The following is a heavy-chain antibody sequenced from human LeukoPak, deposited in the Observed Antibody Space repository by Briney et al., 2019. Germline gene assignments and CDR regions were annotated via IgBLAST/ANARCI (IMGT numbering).Heavy chain of an antibody. J-gene: IGHJ4*02. CDR3: AKGVGPSAPNGRVFDF. CDR1: GITFSSYA. V-gene: IGHV3-23*05. D-gene: IGHD2-2*01. CDR2: ITNTGGDS. Sequence: GGSLRLSCTASGITFSSYAMSWVRQAPGKGLEWVSIITNTGGDSEYTDSVKGRFTVTRDNSKNTLYLHMISLRVEDTALYYCAKGVGPSAPNGRVFDFWGQGTLVTVSS.